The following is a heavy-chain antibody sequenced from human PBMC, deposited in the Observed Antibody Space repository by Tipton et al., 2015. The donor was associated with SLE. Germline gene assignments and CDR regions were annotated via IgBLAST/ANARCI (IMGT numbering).Heavy chain of an antibody. Sequence: TPSLTCNVSGVSISSSYWSWLRQPAGKGLEWIGRIYTSGATDDNPPLKSRVTMSVDTSKNQFSLRLTSVIAADTAVYYCARLHGYSYGLNWFDPWGQGTLISVSS. CDR2: IYTSGAT. J-gene: IGHJ5*02. V-gene: IGHV4-4*07. CDR1: GVSISSSY. D-gene: IGHD5-18*01. CDR3: ARLHGYSYGLNWFDP.